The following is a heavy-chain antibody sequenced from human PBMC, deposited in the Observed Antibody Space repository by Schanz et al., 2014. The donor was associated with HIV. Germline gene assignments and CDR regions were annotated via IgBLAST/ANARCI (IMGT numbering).Heavy chain of an antibody. CDR2: INHDGSVK. CDR1: GFTFSDYW. J-gene: IGHJ4*02. CDR3: ARRRADQKTFDS. V-gene: IGHV3-7*01. D-gene: IGHD2-2*01. Sequence: EVQLVESGGGLVQPGGSLRLSCAASGFTFSDYWMSWVRQAPGKGLEWVANINHDGSVKGYLASVKGRVTISRDNAKNSLYLQMNSLRXXXTALFYCARRRADQKTFDSWGQGALVTVSS.